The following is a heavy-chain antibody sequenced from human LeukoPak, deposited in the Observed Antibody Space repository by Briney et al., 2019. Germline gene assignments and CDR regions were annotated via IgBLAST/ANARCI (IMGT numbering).Heavy chain of an antibody. V-gene: IGHV3-33*01. J-gene: IGHJ4*02. D-gene: IGHD6-19*01. Sequence: GGSLRLSCSASGFDFSMHSMHWVRQAPGKGLEWVAMIWRGGNYKFYVESVKGRCNIFRDDFRSMVYLQMDSPTADDAAVYYCVTDPPDSGWAFWWWGQGA. CDR1: GFDFSMHS. CDR3: VTDPPDSGWAFWW. CDR2: IWRGGNYK.